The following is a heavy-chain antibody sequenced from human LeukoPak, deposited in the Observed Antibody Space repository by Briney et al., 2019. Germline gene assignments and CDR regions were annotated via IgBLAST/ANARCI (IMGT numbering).Heavy chain of an antibody. Sequence: GGSLRLSCAASGFTFSSYGIHWVRQAPGKGLEWVAVIWYDGSNKYYADSVKGRFTISRDNSKNTLYLQMNSLRAEDTAVYYCARDQEDIFPGYYYGMDVWGQGTTVTVSS. D-gene: IGHD2-15*01. CDR2: IWYDGSNK. J-gene: IGHJ6*02. V-gene: IGHV3-33*01. CDR1: GFTFSSYG. CDR3: ARDQEDIFPGYYYGMDV.